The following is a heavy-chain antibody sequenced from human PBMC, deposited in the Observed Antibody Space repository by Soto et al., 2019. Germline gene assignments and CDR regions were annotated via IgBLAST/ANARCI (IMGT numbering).Heavy chain of an antibody. CDR3: ARDLVAATNDAFDI. CDR1: GGSISTYY. J-gene: IGHJ3*02. Sequence: QVQLQESGPGLVKPSETLSLTCTVSGGSISTYYWSWIRQPPGKGLEWIGYIYYSGSTNYNPSLKSRVTISVDTSKNQISLRLKSVTPADTAVYYCARDLVAATNDAFDIWGQGTMVTVSS. CDR2: IYYSGST. D-gene: IGHD2-15*01. V-gene: IGHV4-59*01.